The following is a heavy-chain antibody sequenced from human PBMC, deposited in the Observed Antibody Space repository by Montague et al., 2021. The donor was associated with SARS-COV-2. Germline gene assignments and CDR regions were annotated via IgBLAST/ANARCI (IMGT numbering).Heavy chain of an antibody. J-gene: IGHJ4*02. D-gene: IGHD2-21*02. V-gene: IGHV4-39*01. Sequence: SETLSLTCTVSGDSISTSSYYWGWIRQSPGRGLEWIGSIYYNGRTYYNPSLKSRVTISVDTPKNQFSLKLDSMTAADTAVYYRARQHGRGLVVTGVETYFDYWGQGSLVIVSS. CDR1: GDSISTSSYY. CDR2: IYYNGRT. CDR3: ARQHGRGLVVTGVETYFDY.